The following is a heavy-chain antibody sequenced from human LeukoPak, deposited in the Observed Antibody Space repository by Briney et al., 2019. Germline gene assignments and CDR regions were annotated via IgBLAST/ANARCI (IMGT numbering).Heavy chain of an antibody. V-gene: IGHV4-59*01. Sequence: SETLSLTCTVSGGSIRNYYWSWIRQPPGKGLEWIGYIYYSGSTNCNPSLKSRVTISVDTSKNQFSLKLSSVTAADTAVYYCARVYYSSSYDYWYFDLWGRGTLVTVSS. D-gene: IGHD6-13*01. CDR2: IYYSGST. CDR1: GGSIRNYY. J-gene: IGHJ2*01. CDR3: ARVYYSSSYDYWYFDL.